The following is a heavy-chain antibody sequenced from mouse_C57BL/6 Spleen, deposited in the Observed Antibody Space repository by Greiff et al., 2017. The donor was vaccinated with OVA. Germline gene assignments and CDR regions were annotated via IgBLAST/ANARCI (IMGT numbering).Heavy chain of an antibody. Sequence: QVQLQQPGAELVRPGPSVKLSCKASGYTFTSYWMHWVKQRPGQGLEWIGVIDPSDSYTNYNQKFKGKATLTVDTSSSTAYMQLSSLTSEDSAVYYCARRGIYYGSSYYFDYWGQGTTLTVSS. CDR2: IDPSDSYT. CDR3: ARRGIYYGSSYYFDY. D-gene: IGHD1-1*01. J-gene: IGHJ2*01. V-gene: IGHV1-59*01. CDR1: GYTFTSYW.